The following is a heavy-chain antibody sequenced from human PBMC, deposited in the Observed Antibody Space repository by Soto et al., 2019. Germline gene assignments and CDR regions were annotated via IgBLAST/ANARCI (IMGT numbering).Heavy chain of an antibody. J-gene: IGHJ4*02. CDR3: ARDPTVRGVTFDY. CDR1: GFTFSSYS. CDR2: ISSSSSYI. D-gene: IGHD3-10*01. V-gene: IGHV3-21*01. Sequence: EVQLVESGGGLVKPGGSLRLSCAASGFTFSSYSMNWVRQAPGKGLEWVSSISSSSSYIYYADSVKGRFTISRDNAKNSLYLQMNSLRAEDTAVYYCARDPTVRGVTFDYWGQGTLVTVSS.